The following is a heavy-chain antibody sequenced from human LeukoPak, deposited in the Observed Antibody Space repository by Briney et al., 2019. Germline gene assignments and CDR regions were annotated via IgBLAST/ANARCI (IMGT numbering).Heavy chain of an antibody. V-gene: IGHV4-38-2*02. D-gene: IGHD4-17*01. CDR1: GGSISRGYY. CDR2: IYHSGNS. CDR3: ARVDSGDYVADY. J-gene: IGHJ4*02. Sequence: SETLSLTCTASGGSISRGYYWGWIRQPPGKGLEWLGNIYHSGNSFYNPSLKSRVIISVDTSRNQFSLKLKSVTAADTAVYYCARVDSGDYVADYWGQGTLVTVSS.